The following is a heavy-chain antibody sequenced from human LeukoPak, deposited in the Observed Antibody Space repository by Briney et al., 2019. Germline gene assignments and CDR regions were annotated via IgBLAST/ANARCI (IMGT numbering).Heavy chain of an antibody. V-gene: IGHV3-23*01. CDR3: AKVPAAIEARRFDP. Sequence: GGSLRLSCAASGFTFSSYAMSWVRQAPGKGLEWVSAISGSGGSTYYADSVKGRFTISRDNSKNTLYLQMNSLRAEDTPVYYCAKVPAAIEARRFDPWGQGTLVTVSS. CDR1: GFTFSSYA. J-gene: IGHJ5*02. CDR2: ISGSGGST. D-gene: IGHD2-2*02.